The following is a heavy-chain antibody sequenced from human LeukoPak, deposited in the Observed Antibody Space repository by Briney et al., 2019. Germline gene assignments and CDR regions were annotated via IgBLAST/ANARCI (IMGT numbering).Heavy chain of an antibody. CDR3: ARDRTMVRGVIIGSLDY. V-gene: IGHV3-30-3*01. Sequence: GGSLRLSCAASGFTFSSYAMRWVRQAPGKGLEWVAVISYDGSNKYYADSVKGRFTISRDNSKDTLYLQMNSLRAEDTAVYYCARDRTMVRGVIIGSLDYWGQGTLVTVSS. J-gene: IGHJ4*02. D-gene: IGHD3-10*01. CDR1: GFTFSSYA. CDR2: ISYDGSNK.